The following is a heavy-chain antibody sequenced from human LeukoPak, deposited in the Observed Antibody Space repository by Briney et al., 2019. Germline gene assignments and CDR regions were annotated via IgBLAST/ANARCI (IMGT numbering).Heavy chain of an antibody. CDR1: GFTFSTYA. CDR2: ISNSGGTT. CDR3: AAPGVPAATYYFDY. V-gene: IGHV3-23*01. J-gene: IGHJ4*02. D-gene: IGHD2-2*01. Sequence: GGSLRLSCAASGFTFSTYAMDWVRQAPGKGLEWVSGISNSGGTTYYADSVKGRFTISRDNSKNTVYLQMNSLRAEDTAVYYCAAPGVPAATYYFDYWGQGTLVTVSS.